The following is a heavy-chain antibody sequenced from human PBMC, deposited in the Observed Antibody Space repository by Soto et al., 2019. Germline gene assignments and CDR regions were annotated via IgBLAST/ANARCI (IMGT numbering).Heavy chain of an antibody. CDR1: GFSPRLCGVG. CDR3: AHSGDRPPLYYYYMD. D-gene: IGHD4-17*01. Sequence: SVPTLLNPTKPLPLTSPSSGFSPRLCGVGVGWIRQPPGKALEWFALIYWDDDKRYSPSLKSRLTITKDTSKNQVVLTMTNMDPVDTATYYCAHSGDRPPLYYYYMD. CDR2: IYWDDDK. J-gene: IGHJ6*03. V-gene: IGHV2-5*02.